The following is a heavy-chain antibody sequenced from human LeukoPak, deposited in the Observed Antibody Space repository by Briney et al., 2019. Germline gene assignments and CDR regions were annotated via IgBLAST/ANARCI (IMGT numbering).Heavy chain of an antibody. Sequence: GGSLRLSCAASGFTFSDYYMSWIRQAPGKGLEWVSYISSSGSTIYYADSVKGRFTISRDNAKNSLYLQMNSLRAEDTAVYYCARDHIIRGYDILIGLGDPWGQGTLVTVSS. CDR2: ISSSGSTI. J-gene: IGHJ5*02. CDR3: ARDHIIRGYDILIGLGDP. V-gene: IGHV3-11*01. D-gene: IGHD3-9*01. CDR1: GFTFSDYY.